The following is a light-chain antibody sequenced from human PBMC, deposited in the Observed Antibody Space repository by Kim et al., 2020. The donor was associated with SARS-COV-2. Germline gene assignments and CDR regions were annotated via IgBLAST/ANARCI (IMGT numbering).Light chain of an antibody. J-gene: IGKJ5*01. CDR2: DAS. Sequence: EIVLTQSPATLSLSPGERATLSCRASQSVSSYLAWYQQKPGQAPRLLIYDASNRATGIPARFSGSGSGTDFTLTISSLEPEDFAVYYWQKSRNWPPITCGQGTRLEIK. V-gene: IGKV3-11*01. CDR3: QKSRNWPPIT. CDR1: QSVSSY.